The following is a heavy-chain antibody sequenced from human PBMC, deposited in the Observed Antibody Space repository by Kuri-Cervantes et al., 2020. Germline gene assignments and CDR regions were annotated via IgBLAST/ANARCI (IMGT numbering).Heavy chain of an antibody. CDR1: GFPLSTFW. Sequence: GGSLRLSCAASGFPLSTFWMSWVRQVPGKGLEWVANVKQDESEKYYVDSVKGRFTISRDNAKNSLYLQINSLRAEDTAIYYCARLHFYTNRGRYFDYWGQGTLVTVSS. CDR2: VKQDESEK. D-gene: IGHD2-8*01. J-gene: IGHJ4*02. V-gene: IGHV3-7*01. CDR3: ARLHFYTNRGRYFDY.